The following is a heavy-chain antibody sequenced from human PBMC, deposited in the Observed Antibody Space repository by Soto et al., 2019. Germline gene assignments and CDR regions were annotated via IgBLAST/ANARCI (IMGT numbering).Heavy chain of an antibody. CDR3: ARRGSIFPHYYHFMDL. V-gene: IGHV3-23*01. J-gene: IGHJ6*03. Sequence: EVQLLENGGGLVQPGGSLRLSCAASGFTFSASVMSWVRQAPGKGLEWVSSISNSGANTYYADPVKGRFTISRDNSNNTLSLQMNSLRAEDTALYYCARRGSIFPHYYHFMDLWGKGTTVTVSS. CDR2: ISNSGANT. CDR1: GFTFSASV. D-gene: IGHD6-13*01.